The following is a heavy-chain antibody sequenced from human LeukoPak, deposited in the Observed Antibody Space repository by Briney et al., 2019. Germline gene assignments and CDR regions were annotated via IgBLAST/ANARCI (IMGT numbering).Heavy chain of an antibody. J-gene: IGHJ4*02. CDR2: ISGSGGTT. D-gene: IGHD5-18*01. CDR3: ANDLGWIQLNLG. Sequence: GGSLRLSCVASGFTFSSRDWMTWVRQAPGKGLEWISAISGSGGTTYYADSVKGQFTISRDNSNNTLYLQLNSLRVEDTAVYYCANDLGWIQLNLGRGQGTLVTVSS. V-gene: IGHV3-23*01. CDR1: GFTFSSRDW.